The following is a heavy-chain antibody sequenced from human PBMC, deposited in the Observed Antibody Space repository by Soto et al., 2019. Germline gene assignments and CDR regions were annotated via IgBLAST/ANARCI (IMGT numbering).Heavy chain of an antibody. D-gene: IGHD4-17*01. CDR1: GGSISSSSYY. CDR3: VRGPNVGEYIPY. Sequence: TLSLTCTVSGGSISSSSYYWGWIRQPPGKGLEWIGYMYHSGITSSNPSLKSRVTISEDRSKNQLSLKLSSVTAADTAVYFWVRGPNVGEYIPYWGQGMLVTVSS. V-gene: IGHV4-61*05. CDR2: MYHSGIT. J-gene: IGHJ4*02.